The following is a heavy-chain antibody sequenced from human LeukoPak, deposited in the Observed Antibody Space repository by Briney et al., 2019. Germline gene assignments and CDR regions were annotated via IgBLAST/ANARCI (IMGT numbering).Heavy chain of an antibody. D-gene: IGHD6-19*01. CDR1: GYIFTSYY. J-gene: IGHJ4*02. CDR2: INPSGGST. V-gene: IGHV1-46*01. CDR3: ARGDGIAVAGTEAY. Sequence: ASVKVSCKASGYIFTSYYMHWVRQAPGQGLEWMGIINPSGGSTTSPQKFQGRVTMTSDTSTSTVYMELGSLRSEDTAVYYCARGDGIAVAGTEAYWGQGTLVTVSS.